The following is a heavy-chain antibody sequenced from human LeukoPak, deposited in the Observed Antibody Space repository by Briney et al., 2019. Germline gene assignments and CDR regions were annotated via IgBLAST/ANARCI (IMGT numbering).Heavy chain of an antibody. CDR1: GFTLSNYP. Sequence: GGSLRLSCAASGFTLSNYPMGWVRQAPVKGLEWLSAIGEEKSGSWTKSADSVKGRFTISRDNAKNSLYLQMNSLRAEDTAVYYCARLRPFYYGSGSYEYFQHWGQGTLVTVSS. J-gene: IGHJ1*01. D-gene: IGHD3-10*01. CDR2: IGEEKSGSWT. CDR3: ARLRPFYYGSGSYEYFQH. V-gene: IGHV3-21*04.